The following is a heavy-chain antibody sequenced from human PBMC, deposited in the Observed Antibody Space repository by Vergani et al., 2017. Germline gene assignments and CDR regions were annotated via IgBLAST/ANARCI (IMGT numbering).Heavy chain of an antibody. J-gene: IGHJ4*02. V-gene: IGHV1-8*03. D-gene: IGHD1-1*01. CDR3: TRGRPTTLTTETYYFDD. CDR2: INPNSGNT. CDR1: GYSFTTYD. Sequence: QVQLVQSGAEVKKPGASVKLSCKASGYSFTTYDINWVRQALGHGLEWVGWINPNSGNTGYARRFEGRVTITRDTAISTAYMELNGLYSDDTAVYYCTRGRPTTLTTETYYFDDWGQGTLVSVSP.